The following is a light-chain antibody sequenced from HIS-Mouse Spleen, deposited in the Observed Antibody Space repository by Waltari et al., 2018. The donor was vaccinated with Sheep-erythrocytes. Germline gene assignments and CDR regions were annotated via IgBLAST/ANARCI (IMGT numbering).Light chain of an antibody. J-gene: IGLJ3*02. Sequence: SYELTQPPSVSVSPGQTARIPCSGDALPKKYAYWYQQKSGQAPVLVIYEDSKRPSGIPERFSGSSSGTMATLTISGGQVEDEADYYCYSTDSSGNHWVFGGGTKLTVL. V-gene: IGLV3-10*01. CDR1: ALPKKY. CDR3: YSTDSSGNHWV. CDR2: EDS.